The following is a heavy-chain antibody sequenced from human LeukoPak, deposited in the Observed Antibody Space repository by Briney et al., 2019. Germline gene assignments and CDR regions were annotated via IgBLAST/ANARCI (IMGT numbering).Heavy chain of an antibody. V-gene: IGHV3-53*01. CDR2: IYVGGSA. CDR3: ARDQRYSGSYYYYYYYGMDV. J-gene: IGHJ6*02. CDR1: GFTVSNNY. D-gene: IGHD1-26*01. Sequence: GGSLRLSCAASGFTVSNNYMSWVRQTPGKGLEWVSVIYVGGSAYYADSVKGRFTISGDSSKNTLYLQMNSLRAEDTAVYYCARDQRYSGSYYYYYYYGMDVWGQGTTVTVSS.